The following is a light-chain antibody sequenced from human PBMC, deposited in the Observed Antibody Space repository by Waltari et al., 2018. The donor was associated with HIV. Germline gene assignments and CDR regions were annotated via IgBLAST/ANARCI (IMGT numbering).Light chain of an antibody. CDR3: CAYAGSTTYVI. CDR2: EVS. Sequence: QSALTQPASVSGSPGQSITISCTGTSSDVGGYNLVSWYQQHPGKAPTLMFYEVSKRPSVVSNRFSVSKSGNTASLTSSGLQAEDEADYYCCAYAGSTTYVIFGGGTKLTVL. J-gene: IGLJ2*01. V-gene: IGLV2-23*02. CDR1: SSDVGGYNL.